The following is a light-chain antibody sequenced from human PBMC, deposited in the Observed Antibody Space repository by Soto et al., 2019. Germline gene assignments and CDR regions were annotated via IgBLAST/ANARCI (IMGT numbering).Light chain of an antibody. Sequence: EIVLTQSPATLSLFPAERATLSCRASQSVSSYLAWYQQKPGQAPRLLIYGASSRATGIPDRFSGSGSETDFTLTISRLEPEDFAVYYCQQYSSSPPITFGQGTRLAIK. CDR1: QSVSSY. CDR3: QQYSSSPPIT. V-gene: IGKV3-20*01. J-gene: IGKJ5*01. CDR2: GAS.